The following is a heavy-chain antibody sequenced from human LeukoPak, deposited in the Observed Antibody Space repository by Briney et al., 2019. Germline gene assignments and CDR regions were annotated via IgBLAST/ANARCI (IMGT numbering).Heavy chain of an antibody. Sequence: ASVKVSCKASGGTFSSYAISWVRQAPGQGLEWMGGIIPIFGTANYAQKFQGRVTITADESTSTAYMELSSLRSEDTAVYYCARGLVEMATISFYYYYYMDVWGKGTTVTVSS. J-gene: IGHJ6*03. CDR2: IIPIFGTA. V-gene: IGHV1-69*13. CDR1: GGTFSSYA. CDR3: ARGLVEMATISFYYYYYMDV. D-gene: IGHD5-24*01.